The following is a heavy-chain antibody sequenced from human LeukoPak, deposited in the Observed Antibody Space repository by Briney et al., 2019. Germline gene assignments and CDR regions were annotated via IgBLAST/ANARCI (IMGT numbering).Heavy chain of an antibody. D-gene: IGHD1/OR15-1a*01. J-gene: IGHJ4*02. Sequence: PGTSLRLSCAASGFTFSRYAMHWVRRAPGKGLEWVAVIANDGRDKHSTDSVKGRFTITRDNAKNTVYLQMNSLRVEDTAVYYCAKDQQIVSAKYYFDSWGQGTLVTVSS. CDR1: GFTFSRYA. V-gene: IGHV3-30*18. CDR2: IANDGRDK. CDR3: AKDQQIVSAKYYFDS.